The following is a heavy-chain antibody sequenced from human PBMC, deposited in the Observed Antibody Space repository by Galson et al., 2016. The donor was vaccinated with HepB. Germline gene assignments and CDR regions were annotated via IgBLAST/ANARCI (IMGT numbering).Heavy chain of an antibody. CDR3: ARFSGSGWGSFDY. CDR1: GYSFTNYW. CDR2: IHPDDSDT. D-gene: IGHD6-19*01. J-gene: IGHJ4*02. V-gene: IGHV5-51*01. Sequence: QSGAEVKKPGESLKISCKGSGYSFTNYWIGWVRQMPGKGLEWMGMIHPDDSDTKYSPSFQGQVTMSAHKSISTAYLQWSSLKASDTAMYYCARFSGSGWGSFDYWGQGTLVTVSS.